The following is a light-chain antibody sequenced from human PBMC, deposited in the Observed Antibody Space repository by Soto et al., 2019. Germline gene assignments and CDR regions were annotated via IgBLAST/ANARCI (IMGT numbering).Light chain of an antibody. CDR2: YDS. CDR3: QVWDIGSGHVV. V-gene: IGLV3-21*01. CDR1: NIGSKS. Sequence: SYELTQPPSVSGAPGKTASVACGGSNIGSKSVRWYQKKSGQAPVLVMYYDSDRPSGIPERFSGSNSGNTATLTISRVEAGDEADYYCQVWDIGSGHVVFGGGTKVTVL. J-gene: IGLJ3*02.